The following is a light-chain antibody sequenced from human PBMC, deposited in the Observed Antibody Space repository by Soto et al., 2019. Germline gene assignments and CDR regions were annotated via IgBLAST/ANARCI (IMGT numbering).Light chain of an antibody. CDR3: QQYGSSPLLT. V-gene: IGKV3-20*01. J-gene: IGKJ4*01. CDR1: QSVSSSF. Sequence: EFVLTQSPGTLSLSPGERATLSCRASQSVSSSFLAWYQQKPGQAPRILIYGASTRATGIPVRFSGSGSGTDFPLTISRLEPEDFAVDYCQQYGSSPLLTFGGGTKVEIK. CDR2: GAS.